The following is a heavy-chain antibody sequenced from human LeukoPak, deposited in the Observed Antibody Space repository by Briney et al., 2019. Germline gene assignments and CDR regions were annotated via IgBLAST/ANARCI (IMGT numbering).Heavy chain of an antibody. J-gene: IGHJ4*02. V-gene: IGHV4-31*03. CDR2: IYYSGST. D-gene: IGHD2-21*02. Sequence: PSQTLSLTCTVSSGSISSGGYYWSWIRQHPGKGLEWIGHIYYSGSTSYNPSLKSRVTISVDTSKNHLSLKLSSVTAADTAVYYCARGGAAVPAHDYWGQGSLVTVSS. CDR3: ARGGAAVPAHDY. CDR1: SGSISSGGYY.